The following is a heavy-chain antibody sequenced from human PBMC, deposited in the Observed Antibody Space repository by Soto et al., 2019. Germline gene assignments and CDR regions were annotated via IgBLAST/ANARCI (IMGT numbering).Heavy chain of an antibody. CDR3: AKDKTWIQLWHRPYDAFDI. CDR2: ISGCGSNT. D-gene: IGHD5-18*01. V-gene: IGHV3-23*01. J-gene: IGHJ3*02. Sequence: GGSLRLSCAASGFTFNLYTMSWVRQAPGKGLEWVSAISGCGSNTYYADSVKGRFTISRDKSKNTLYLQMNSLRAEDTAVYYCAKDKTWIQLWHRPYDAFDIWAQGTMVTVSS. CDR1: GFTFNLYT.